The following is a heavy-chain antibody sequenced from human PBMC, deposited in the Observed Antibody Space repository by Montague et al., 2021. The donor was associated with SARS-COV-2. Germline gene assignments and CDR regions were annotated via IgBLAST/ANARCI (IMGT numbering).Heavy chain of an antibody. CDR2: VHYTGST. CDR3: ARAQNTCFIANCVNYFEV. Sequence: SETLSLTCSVSGDSITTYYWSRIRQSPGKGLEWIGYVHYTGSTEYNPSLKTRVTLSLDTPRNHFSLKLRSVTAADTAVYYCARAQNTCFIANCVNYFEVWGLGALVTVSS. V-gene: IGHV4-59*01. CDR1: GDSITTYY. D-gene: IGHD1-1*01. J-gene: IGHJ4*02.